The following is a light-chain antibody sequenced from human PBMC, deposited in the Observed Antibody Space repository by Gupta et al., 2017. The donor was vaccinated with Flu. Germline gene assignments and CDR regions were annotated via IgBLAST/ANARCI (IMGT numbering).Light chain of an antibody. CDR2: GAS. J-gene: IGKJ2*01. CDR3: QQYREWPPS. Sequence: AWYQHKAGQAPRLLAYGASTRAPGILARFRGRGFGTEFTLTIDNVGSEDVAVYFCQQYREWPPSFGQGTKL. V-gene: IGKV3-15*01.